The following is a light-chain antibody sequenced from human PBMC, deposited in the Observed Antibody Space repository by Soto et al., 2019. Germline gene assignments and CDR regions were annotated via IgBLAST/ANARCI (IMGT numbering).Light chain of an antibody. CDR1: QSVSSDY. Sequence: EIVLTQSPATLSLSPGESATLSCRASQSVSSDYLAWYQQKPDQAPRLLIYGASSRATGISDRFSGSGSGAVFTLTISRLEPEDFAVYYCEQYGSSPGTFGGGTKVEIK. V-gene: IGKV3-20*01. CDR2: GAS. J-gene: IGKJ4*01. CDR3: EQYGSSPGT.